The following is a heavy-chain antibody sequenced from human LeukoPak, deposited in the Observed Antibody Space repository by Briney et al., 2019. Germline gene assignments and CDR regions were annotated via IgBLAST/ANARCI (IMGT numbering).Heavy chain of an antibody. V-gene: IGHV3-13*01. CDR1: GFTVSSYA. D-gene: IGHD1-26*01. J-gene: IGHJ4*02. CDR2: LGIAGDT. CDR3: ARQKQSHGNFDY. Sequence: GGSLRLSCAASGFTVSSYAMHWVRHPIGKGLEWVSALGIAGDTFYPGSVKGRLTISRENAKNSLYLQMNSLRAEDTAMYYCARQKQSHGNFDYWGQGTLVTVSS.